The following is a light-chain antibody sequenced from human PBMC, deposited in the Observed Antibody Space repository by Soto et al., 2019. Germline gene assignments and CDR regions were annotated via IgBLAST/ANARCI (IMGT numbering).Light chain of an antibody. J-gene: IGLJ1*01. CDR1: SDDVGGYNY. V-gene: IGLV2-14*01. CDR2: EVS. Sequence: LTQPSSVSGSPGQSVTISCTGTSDDVGGYNYVSWYRHHPGKAPQLMIYEVSKRPSGVPNRLSGSKSDNTASLTISGLQAEDEADYYCSSYTSSSTLVFGTGTKVTVL. CDR3: SSYTSSSTLV.